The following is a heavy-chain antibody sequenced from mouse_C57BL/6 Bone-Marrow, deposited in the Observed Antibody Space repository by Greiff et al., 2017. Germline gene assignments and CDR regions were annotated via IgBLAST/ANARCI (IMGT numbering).Heavy chain of an antibody. V-gene: IGHV5-4*01. J-gene: IGHJ3*01. Sequence: EVHLVESGGGLVKPGGSLKLSCAASGFTFSSYAMSWVRQTPEKRLEWVATISDGGSYTYYPDNVKGRFTISRDNAKNTLYLQMSHLKSEDSALXYCARERCVWFAYWGQGTLVTVSA. CDR3: ARERCVWFAY. CDR1: GFTFSSYA. CDR2: ISDGGSYT.